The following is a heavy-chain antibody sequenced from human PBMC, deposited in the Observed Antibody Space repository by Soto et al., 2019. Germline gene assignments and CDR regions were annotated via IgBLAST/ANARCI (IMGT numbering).Heavy chain of an antibody. D-gene: IGHD3-22*01. V-gene: IGHV4-39*01. Sequence: SETLSLTCTVSGSSISSSSYYWGWIRQPPGKGLEWIGSIYYSGSTYYNPSLKSRVTISVDTSKNQFSLKLSSVTAADTAVYYCARFCDSSGYYYFDYWGQGTLVT. CDR2: IYYSGST. CDR3: ARFCDSSGYYYFDY. CDR1: GSSISSSSYY. J-gene: IGHJ4*02.